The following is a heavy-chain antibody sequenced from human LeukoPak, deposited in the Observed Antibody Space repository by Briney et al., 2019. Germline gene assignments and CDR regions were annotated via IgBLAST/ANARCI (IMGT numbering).Heavy chain of an antibody. CDR3: AKPTIFGSTFSFDY. J-gene: IGHJ4*02. CDR2: ISGSSITT. Sequence: GGSLRLSCAASGFMFSRTAMTWVRQAPGKGLEWISTISGSSITTYYADSVRGRFTISGDNSKNTLYLQMNSLRAEDTAVYYCAKPTIFGSTFSFDYWGQGSLVTVSS. CDR1: GFMFSRTA. D-gene: IGHD3-3*01. V-gene: IGHV3-23*01.